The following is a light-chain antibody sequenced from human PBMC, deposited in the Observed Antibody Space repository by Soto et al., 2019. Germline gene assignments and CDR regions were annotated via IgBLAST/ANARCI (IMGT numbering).Light chain of an antibody. CDR3: SSYTTGNTYV. J-gene: IGLJ1*01. V-gene: IGLV2-14*03. CDR2: DVS. CDR1: SSDVGYYNY. Sequence: QSALTQPASVSGSPGQSITISCTGTSSDVGYYNYVSWYQQHPGKAPKLMVYDVSNRPSGVSNRFSGSKSGNTASLTISGLQAEDESYYYCSSYTTGNTYVFGTGTKLTVL.